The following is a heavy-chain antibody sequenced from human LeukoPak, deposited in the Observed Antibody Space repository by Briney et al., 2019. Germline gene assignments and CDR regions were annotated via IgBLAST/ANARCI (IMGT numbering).Heavy chain of an antibody. J-gene: IGHJ5*02. D-gene: IGHD3-3*01. CDR2: MNPNSGNT. CDR1: GYTFTSYD. CDR3: ARGRRFGVVRNWFDP. Sequence: ASVKVSCKASGYTFTSYDINWVRQATGQGLEWMGWMNPNSGNTGYAQKFQGRVTITRNTSISTAYIELSILRSEDTAVYYCARGRRFGVVRNWFDPWGQGTLVTVSS. V-gene: IGHV1-8*03.